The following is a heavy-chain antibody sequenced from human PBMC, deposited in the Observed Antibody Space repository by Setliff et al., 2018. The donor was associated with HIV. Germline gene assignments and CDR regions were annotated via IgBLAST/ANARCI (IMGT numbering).Heavy chain of an antibody. CDR2: IHYSGST. V-gene: IGHV4-39*07. CDR3: ARVPLGERAFDI. J-gene: IGHJ3*02. CDR1: GGFISSSSYY. Sequence: SETLSLTCTVSGGFISSSSYYWGWIRQPPGKGLEWIRSIHYSGSTYYNPSLKRRVTISVDTSKNQFSLKLSSVTAADTAVYYCARVPLGERAFDIWGQGTMVTVSS. D-gene: IGHD3-16*01.